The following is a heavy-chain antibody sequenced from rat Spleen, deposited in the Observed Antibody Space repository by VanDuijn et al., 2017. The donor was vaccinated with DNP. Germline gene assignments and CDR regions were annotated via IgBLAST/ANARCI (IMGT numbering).Heavy chain of an antibody. J-gene: IGHJ2*01. CDR2: INPDGAST. D-gene: IGHD5-1*01. Sequence: EVQLVETGGGLVQPGRSLKLSCVASGFTFNTYWMFWVRQAPGKGLEWVASINPDGASTYYLDSVKGRFTISRDNAKSALFLQMNSLRSEDTATYYCARLKWERAYYFDYWGQGIMVTVSS. V-gene: IGHV5-58*01. CDR1: GFTFNTYW. CDR3: ARLKWERAYYFDY.